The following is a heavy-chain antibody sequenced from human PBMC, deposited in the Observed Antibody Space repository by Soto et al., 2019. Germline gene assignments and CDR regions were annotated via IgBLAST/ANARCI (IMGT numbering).Heavy chain of an antibody. CDR1: GGSISSGGYY. Sequence: SETLSLTCTVSGGSISSGGYYWSWIRQHPGKGLEWIGYIYYSGSTYYNPSLKSRVTISVDTSKNQFSLKLSSVTAADTAVYYCARGGGDGYNLDAFDIWGQGTMVTVSS. V-gene: IGHV4-31*02. J-gene: IGHJ3*02. D-gene: IGHD5-12*01. CDR2: IYYSGST. CDR3: ARGGGDGYNLDAFDI.